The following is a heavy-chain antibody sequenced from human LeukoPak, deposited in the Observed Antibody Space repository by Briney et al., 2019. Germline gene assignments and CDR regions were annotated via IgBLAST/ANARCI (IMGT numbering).Heavy chain of an antibody. V-gene: IGHV3-33*01. CDR1: GFTFSSYG. D-gene: IGHD3-22*01. J-gene: IGHJ4*02. CDR2: IWYDGSNK. Sequence: GGSLRLSCAASGFTFSSYGMHWVRQAPGKGLEWVAVIWYDGSNKYYADSVKGRFTISRGNSKNTLYLQMNSLRAEDTAVYYCARDPYDSSGYYYWSAMGYWGQGTLVTVSS. CDR3: ARDPYDSSGYYYWSAMGY.